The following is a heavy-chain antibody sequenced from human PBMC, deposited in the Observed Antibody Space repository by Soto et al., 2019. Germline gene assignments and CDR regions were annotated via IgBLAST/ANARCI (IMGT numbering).Heavy chain of an antibody. J-gene: IGHJ4*02. V-gene: IGHV3-23*04. CDR1: GFTFSNYA. D-gene: IGHD2-21*02. Sequence: EVQLVESGGGLVQPGGSLRLSCAVSGFTFSNYAMSWVRQAPGKGLEWVSAISGSGDSTYYADSVKGRFTISRDNSKNTLYLQMNSLRAEDTAIYYCARDRYGDPLWGQDDFDYWGQGTLVTVSA. CDR3: ARDRYGDPLWGQDDFDY. CDR2: ISGSGDST.